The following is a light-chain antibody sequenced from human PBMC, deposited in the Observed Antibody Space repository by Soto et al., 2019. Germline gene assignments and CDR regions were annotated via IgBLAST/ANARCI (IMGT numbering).Light chain of an antibody. Sequence: IVMTQSPAAVSVSQGESATLSCRASQSVSSNLAWHQQKPGQAPRILMYDASTRATGISARFSGSGSGTEFTLTISSLQSEDFAVYYCQQYHNWPITFGQGTRLEI. CDR1: QSVSSN. V-gene: IGKV3-15*01. CDR2: DAS. J-gene: IGKJ5*01. CDR3: QQYHNWPIT.